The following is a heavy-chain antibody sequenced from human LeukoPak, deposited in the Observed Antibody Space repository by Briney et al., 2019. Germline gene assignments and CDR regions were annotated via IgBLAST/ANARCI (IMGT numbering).Heavy chain of an antibody. CDR2: INPNSGGT. V-gene: IGHV1-2*06. J-gene: IGHJ4*02. D-gene: IGHD6-13*01. CDR1: GYTSTGYY. CDR3: ARGIAAAGTRDY. Sequence: ASVKVSCKASGYTSTGYYMHWVRQAPGQGLEWMGRINPNSGGTNYAQKFQGRVTMTRDTSISTAYMELSRLRSDDTAVYYCARGIAAAGTRDYWGQGTLVTVSS.